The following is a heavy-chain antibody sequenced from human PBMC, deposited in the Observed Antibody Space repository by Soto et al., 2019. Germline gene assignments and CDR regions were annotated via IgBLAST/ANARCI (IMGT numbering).Heavy chain of an antibody. Sequence: QLQLQESGPGLVKHSETLSLTCTVSGGSISSSTYYWGWIRQPPGKGLEWIGSINYSGSTYYSPSLKSRVTISADTSKNQFSLKLSSVTAADTAVYYCARPVNYYYYYMDVWGKGTLVTVSS. CDR2: INYSGST. CDR1: GGSISSSTYY. CDR3: ARPVNYYYYYMDV. V-gene: IGHV4-39*01. J-gene: IGHJ6*03.